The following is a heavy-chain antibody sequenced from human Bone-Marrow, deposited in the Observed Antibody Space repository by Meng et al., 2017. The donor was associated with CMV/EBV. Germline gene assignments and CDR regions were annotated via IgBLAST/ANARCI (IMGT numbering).Heavy chain of an antibody. V-gene: IGHV1-18*01. J-gene: IGHJ4*02. D-gene: IGHD1-26*01. CDR3: ARDRFPGHSGSYPLGY. CDR1: GYTFTSYG. CDR2: ISAYNGNT. Sequence: ASVKVSCKASGYTFTSYGISWVRQDPGQGLEWMGWISAYNGNTNYAQKLQGRVTMTTDTSTGTAYMELRSLRSDDTAVYYCARDRFPGHSGSYPLGYWGQGTLVTISS.